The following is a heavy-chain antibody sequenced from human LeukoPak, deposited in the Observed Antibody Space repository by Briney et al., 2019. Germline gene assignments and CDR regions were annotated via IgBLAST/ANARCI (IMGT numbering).Heavy chain of an antibody. Sequence: SETLSLTCAVYGGSFSGYYWSWIRQPPGKGLEWIGEINHSGSTNYNPSLKSRVTISVDTSKNQFSLKLSSVTAADTAVYYCASPSSPWYSSSWSSSLYYYYMDVWGKGTTVTVSS. CDR3: ASPSSPWYSSSWSSSLYYYYMDV. V-gene: IGHV4-34*01. D-gene: IGHD6-13*01. CDR2: INHSGST. CDR1: GGSFSGYY. J-gene: IGHJ6*03.